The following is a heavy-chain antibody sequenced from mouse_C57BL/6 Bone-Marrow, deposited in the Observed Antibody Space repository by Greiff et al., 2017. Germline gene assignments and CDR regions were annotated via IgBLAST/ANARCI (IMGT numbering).Heavy chain of an antibody. Sequence: EVMLVESGGGLVKPGGSLKLSCAASGFTFSSYTMSWVRQTPEKRLEWVATISGGGGNTYYPDSVKGRFTISRDNAKNTLYLQMSSLRSEDTALYYCARHSTYYGNYNYWGQGTTLTVSS. CDR1: GFTFSSYT. J-gene: IGHJ2*01. CDR2: ISGGGGNT. V-gene: IGHV5-9*01. D-gene: IGHD2-10*01. CDR3: ARHSTYYGNYNY.